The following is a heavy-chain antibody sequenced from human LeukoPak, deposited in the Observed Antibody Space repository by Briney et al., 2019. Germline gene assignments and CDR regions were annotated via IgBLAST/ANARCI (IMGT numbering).Heavy chain of an antibody. CDR2: IHYSGST. CDR1: GGSISSYY. V-gene: IGHV4-59*01. D-gene: IGHD3-9*01. Sequence: SETLSLTCTVSGGSISSYYWSWIRQPPGKGLEWIGYIHYSGSTNYNPSLKSRVTISVDMSKNQFSLKLSSVTAADTAVYYCARGPLYDILTGHHPNYFDYWGQGTLVTVSS. CDR3: ARGPLYDILTGHHPNYFDY. J-gene: IGHJ4*02.